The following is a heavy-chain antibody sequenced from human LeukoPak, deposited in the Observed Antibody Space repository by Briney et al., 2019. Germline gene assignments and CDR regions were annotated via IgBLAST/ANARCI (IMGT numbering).Heavy chain of an antibody. CDR3: ARGEMAAAGQTNHWFDP. V-gene: IGHV4-34*01. Sequence: SETLSLTCAVYGGCFSGYYWSWIRQPPGKGLEWIGEINHSGSTNYNPSLKSRVAISVDTSKNQFSLKLSSVTAADTAVYYCARGEMAAAGQTNHWFDPWGQGTLVTVSS. CDR2: INHSGST. J-gene: IGHJ5*02. D-gene: IGHD6-13*01. CDR1: GGCFSGYY.